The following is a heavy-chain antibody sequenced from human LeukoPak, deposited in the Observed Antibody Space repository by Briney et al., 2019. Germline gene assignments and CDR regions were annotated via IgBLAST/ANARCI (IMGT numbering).Heavy chain of an antibody. J-gene: IGHJ4*02. CDR3: ARVLSSSWYYFDY. CDR1: GGSISSHY. D-gene: IGHD6-13*01. V-gene: IGHV4-59*11. Sequence: SETLSLTCTVSGGSISSHYRSWIRQPPGKGLEWIGYIYYSGSTNYNPSLKSRVAISVDTSKNQFSLKLSSVTAADTAVYYCARVLSSSWYYFDYWGQGTLVTVSS. CDR2: IYYSGST.